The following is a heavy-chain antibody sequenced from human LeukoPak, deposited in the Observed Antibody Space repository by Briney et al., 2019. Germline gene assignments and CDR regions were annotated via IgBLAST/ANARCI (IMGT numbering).Heavy chain of an antibody. CDR1: GYTLTELS. D-gene: IGHD6-19*01. J-gene: IGHJ5*02. Sequence: ASVKVSCKVSGYTLTELSMHWVRQAPGKGFEWMGGFDPEDGETIYAQKFQGRVTMTEDTSTDKAYMELSSLRSEDTAVYYCATDSSGWYTFDPWGQGTLVTVSS. CDR3: ATDSSGWYTFDP. CDR2: FDPEDGET. V-gene: IGHV1-24*01.